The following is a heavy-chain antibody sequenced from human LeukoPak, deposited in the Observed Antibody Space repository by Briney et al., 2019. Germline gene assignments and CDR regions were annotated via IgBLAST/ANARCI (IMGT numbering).Heavy chain of an antibody. J-gene: IGHJ1*01. CDR1: GDSISSNSYY. V-gene: IGHV4-39*01. CDR2: IYYSGST. Sequence: SETLSLTCTVSGDSISSNSYYWGWIRQPPAKGLEWIGSIYYSGSTNYNPSLKSRVTISVDTSKNQFSLKLSSVTAADTAVYYCARQPLGFCGGGCYSGYFQHWGQGTLVTVSS. D-gene: IGHD2-15*01. CDR3: ARQPLGFCGGGCYSGYFQH.